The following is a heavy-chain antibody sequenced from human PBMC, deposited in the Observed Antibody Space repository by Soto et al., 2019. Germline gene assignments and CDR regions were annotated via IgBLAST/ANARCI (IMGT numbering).Heavy chain of an antibody. CDR1: GDSVSSGTYF. CDR3: ARIRRNDYGDYFDY. J-gene: IGHJ4*02. V-gene: IGHV4-61*03. Sequence: SETLSLTCTVSGDSVSSGTYFWSWIRQPPGKGLEWIGYVYYSGSANYNPTLKSRLTISKDTSKNHVVLTMTNLDPVDTATYYCARIRRNDYGDYFDYWGQGALVTVSS. D-gene: IGHD4-17*01. CDR2: VYYSGSA.